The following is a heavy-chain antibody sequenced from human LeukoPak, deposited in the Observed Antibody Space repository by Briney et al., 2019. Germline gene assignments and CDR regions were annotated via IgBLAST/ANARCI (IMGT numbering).Heavy chain of an antibody. CDR3: ARDNPRGYTYGYEHYYYYIDV. Sequence: KPSETLSLTCTVSGGSISNDYFTWIRQPAGKGLECIGRIHSGGTTNYNPSLMSRVTLSVDTSKTQISLRLTSVTAADTALYYCARDNPRGYTYGYEHYYYYIDVWGKGTTVTVSS. D-gene: IGHD5-18*01. CDR2: IHSGGTT. V-gene: IGHV4-4*07. J-gene: IGHJ6*03. CDR1: GGSISNDY.